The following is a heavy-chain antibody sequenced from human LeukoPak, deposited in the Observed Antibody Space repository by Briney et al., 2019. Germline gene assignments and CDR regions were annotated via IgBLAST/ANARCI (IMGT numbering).Heavy chain of an antibody. V-gene: IGHV3-30*18. D-gene: IGHD6-13*01. CDR2: ISYDGSNK. CDR1: GFTFSRYG. Sequence: PGGSLRLSCAASGFTFSRYGMHWVRQAPGKGLEWVAVISYDGSNKYYGDSVKGRFTISRDNSKNTLYLQMNSLRAEDTAVYYCAKDQVGSSWFFQLFDYWGQGTLVTVSS. CDR3: AKDQVGSSWFFQLFDY. J-gene: IGHJ4*02.